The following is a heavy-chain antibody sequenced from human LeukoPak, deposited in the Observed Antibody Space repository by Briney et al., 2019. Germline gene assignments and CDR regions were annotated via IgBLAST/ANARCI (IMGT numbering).Heavy chain of an antibody. J-gene: IGHJ3*02. CDR2: ISSSSSYI. Sequence: GSLRLSCEASGFTFSTFAMIWVRQPPGKGLEWVSSISSSSSYIYYADSVKGRFTISRDNAKNSLYLQMNSLRAEDTAVYYCARDLVGATPSYAFDIWGQGTMVTVSS. CDR3: ARDLVGATPSYAFDI. V-gene: IGHV3-21*01. D-gene: IGHD1-26*01. CDR1: GFTFSTFA.